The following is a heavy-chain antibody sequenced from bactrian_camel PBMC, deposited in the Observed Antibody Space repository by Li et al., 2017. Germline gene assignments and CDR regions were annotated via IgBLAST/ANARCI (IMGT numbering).Heavy chain of an antibody. CDR2: IVSGGSST. V-gene: IGHV3S25*01. Sequence: QLVESGGGSVQAGGSLRLSCVVSDNSNHCMAWFRQSLGQEREGVAAIVSGGSSTYYADSVKGRFGISQDNAANTVYLQMNALEPDDTAMYYCAAELLLNQPCILRVVHAASPRGFEFDFNYWGQGTQVTVS. CDR1: DNSNHC. J-gene: IGHJ6*01. D-gene: IGHD1*01. CDR3: AAELLLNQPCILRVVHAASPRGFEFDFNY.